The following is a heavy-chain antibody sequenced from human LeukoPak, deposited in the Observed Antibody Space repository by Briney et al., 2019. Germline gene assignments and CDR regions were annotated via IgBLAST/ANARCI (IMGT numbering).Heavy chain of an antibody. CDR3: ASIMVRGVIARYFDY. J-gene: IGHJ4*02. V-gene: IGHV3-30*03. D-gene: IGHD3-10*01. Sequence: GGSLRLSCAASGFTFSSYGMHWVRQAPGKGLEGVAVISYDGSNKYYADSVKGRFTISRDNSKNTLYLQMNSLRAEDTAVYYCASIMVRGVIARYFDYWGQGTLVTVSS. CDR1: GFTFSSYG. CDR2: ISYDGSNK.